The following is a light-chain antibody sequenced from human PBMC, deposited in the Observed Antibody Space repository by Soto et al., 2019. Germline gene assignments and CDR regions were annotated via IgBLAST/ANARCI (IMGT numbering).Light chain of an antibody. CDR1: QTISSW. J-gene: IGKJ5*01. V-gene: IGKV1-5*03. Sequence: DIQMTQSPSTLSGSVGDRVTITCRASQTISSWLAWYQQKPGKAPKLLIYKASTLKSGVPSRFSGSGSGTEFTLTISSLEPEDFAVYYCQQYGSSLITFGQGTRLEI. CDR2: KAS. CDR3: QQYGSSLIT.